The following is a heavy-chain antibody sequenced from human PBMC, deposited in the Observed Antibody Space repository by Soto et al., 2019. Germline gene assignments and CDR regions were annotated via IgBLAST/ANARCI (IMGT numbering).Heavy chain of an antibody. CDR1: GGTFSSYA. CDR2: IIPIFGTA. V-gene: IGHV1-69*13. D-gene: IGHD3-10*01. J-gene: IGHJ4*02. CDR3: ASAYGSGLQGYFDY. Sequence: GASVKVSCKASGGTFSSYAISWVRQAPGQGLEWMGGIIPIFGTANYAQKFQGRVTITADESTSTAYMELSSLRSEDTAVYYCASAYGSGLQGYFDYWGQGTLVTVSS.